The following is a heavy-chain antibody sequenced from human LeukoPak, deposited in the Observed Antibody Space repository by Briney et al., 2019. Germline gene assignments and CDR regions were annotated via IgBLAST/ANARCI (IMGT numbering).Heavy chain of an antibody. CDR1: GGSISSGDYY. D-gene: IGHD3-10*01. V-gene: IGHV4-30-4*01. J-gene: IGHJ4*02. CDR3: ARISSPNGSGSYFDDY. Sequence: SETLSLTCTVSGGSISSGDYYWSWIRQPPGKGLEWIGYIYHSGSTYYNPSLKSRVTISVDRSKNQFSLKLSSVTAADTAVYYCARISSPNGSGSYFDDYWGQGTLVTVSS. CDR2: IYHSGST.